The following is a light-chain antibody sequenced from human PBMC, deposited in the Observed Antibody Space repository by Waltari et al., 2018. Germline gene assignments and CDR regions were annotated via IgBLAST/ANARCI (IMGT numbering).Light chain of an antibody. CDR3: QHYVRLPAT. V-gene: IGKV3-20*01. Sequence: EIVLTQSPGTLSLSTGERANLSCRASQSISRTLAWYQQKPGQAPRLLIYGASIRASGIPDKFSGTGSGTDFSLTINRLEPEDFAVYFCQHYVRLPATFGQGTKVEI. J-gene: IGKJ1*01. CDR1: QSISRT. CDR2: GAS.